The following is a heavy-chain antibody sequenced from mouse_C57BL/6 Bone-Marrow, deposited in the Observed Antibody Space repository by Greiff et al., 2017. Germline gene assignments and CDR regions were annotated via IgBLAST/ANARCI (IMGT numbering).Heavy chain of an antibody. CDR1: GYTFTSYW. D-gene: IGHD1-1*01. V-gene: IGHV1-55*01. J-gene: IGHJ2*01. Sequence: QVQLKQPGAELVKPGASVKMSCKASGYTFTSYWITWVKQRPGQGLEWIGDIYPGSGSTNYNEKFKSKATLTVDTSSSTAYMQLSSLTSEDSAVYYCARSLQGWYGSIDYWGQGTTLTVSS. CDR3: ARSLQGWYGSIDY. CDR2: IYPGSGST.